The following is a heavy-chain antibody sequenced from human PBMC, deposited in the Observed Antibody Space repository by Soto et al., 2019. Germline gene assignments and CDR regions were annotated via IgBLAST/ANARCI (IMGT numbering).Heavy chain of an antibody. V-gene: IGHV4-61*08. CDR2: IYYAGST. CDR3: ARDPGSGSYYGWFDP. CDR1: GDSISSGGYY. Sequence: PSETLSLTCTVSGDSISSGGYYWTWIRQHPGKGLEWIGFIYYAGSTKYNPSLNSRVTISVDTSKNQFSLKLSSVTAADTAVYYCARDPGSGSYYGWFDPWGQGTLVTVSS. J-gene: IGHJ5*02. D-gene: IGHD3-10*01.